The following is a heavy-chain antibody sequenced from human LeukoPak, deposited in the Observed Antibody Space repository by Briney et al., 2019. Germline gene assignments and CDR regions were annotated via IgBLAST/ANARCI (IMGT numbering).Heavy chain of an antibody. CDR3: ARGRTGTTYGCFDY. CDR2: ISSSSSYI. CDR1: GFSFSSYS. Sequence: KAGGSLRLSCAASGFSFSSYSMNWVRQAPGKGVEWVSSISSSSSYIYYADSVKGRFTISRDNSKNTLYLQMNSLRAEDTAVYYCARGRTGTTYGCFDYWGQGTLVTVSS. J-gene: IGHJ4*02. D-gene: IGHD1-1*01. V-gene: IGHV3-21*04.